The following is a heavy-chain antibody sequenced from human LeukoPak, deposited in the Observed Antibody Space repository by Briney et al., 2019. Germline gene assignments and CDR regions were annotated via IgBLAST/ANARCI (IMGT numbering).Heavy chain of an antibody. CDR3: ARDWVDVLTGVSLFRYSPWYFDY. V-gene: IGHV3-48*04. CDR2: ISSSSSTI. D-gene: IGHD3-16*02. Sequence: LSGGSLRLSCAASGFTFSSYWMSWVRQAPGKGLEWVSYISSSSSTIYYADSVKGRFTISRDNAKNSLYLQMNSLRAEDTAVYYCARDWVDVLTGVSLFRYSPWYFDYWGQGTLVTVSS. CDR1: GFTFSSYW. J-gene: IGHJ4*02.